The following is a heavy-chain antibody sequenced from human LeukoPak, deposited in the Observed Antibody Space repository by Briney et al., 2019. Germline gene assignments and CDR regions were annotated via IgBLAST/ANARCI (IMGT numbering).Heavy chain of an antibody. Sequence: GGCLRLSLASSVLIDRRKYISWVRQARGRGRDGVAVFFCWGWTHYVDSVKGGFSISSDQSHHNLHLPLNSGRVEDRAVYFCTSWGSGSFYEYWGQGTLVTVSS. V-gene: IGHV3-66*01. D-gene: IGHD1-26*01. CDR2: FFCWGWT. J-gene: IGHJ4*02. CDR1: VLIDRRKY. CDR3: TSWGSGSFYEY.